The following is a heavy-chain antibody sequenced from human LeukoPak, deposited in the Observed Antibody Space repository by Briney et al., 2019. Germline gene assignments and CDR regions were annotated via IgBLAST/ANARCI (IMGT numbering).Heavy chain of an antibody. Sequence: PGRSLRLSCAASGFTFSSYGMHWVRQAPGKGLEWVAVISYDGSNKYYADSVKGRFTISRDNSKNTLYLQMNSLRAEDTAVYYCAKDIAGAFLEWTFDYWGQGTLVTVSS. V-gene: IGHV3-30*18. D-gene: IGHD3-3*01. CDR1: GFTFSSYG. CDR2: ISYDGSNK. CDR3: AKDIAGAFLEWTFDY. J-gene: IGHJ4*02.